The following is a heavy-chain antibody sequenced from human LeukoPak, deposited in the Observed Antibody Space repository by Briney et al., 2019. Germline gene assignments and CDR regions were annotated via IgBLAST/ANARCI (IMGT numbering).Heavy chain of an antibody. J-gene: IGHJ4*02. CDR2: ISWNSGSI. CDR3: AKVPSRKYQLLAEFDY. CDR1: GFTFDDYA. Sequence: SLSFSCAASGFTFDDYAMHWVRQAPGKGLDWVSGISWNSGSIGYADSVKGRFTISRDNAKNSLYLQMNSLRAEDTALYYCAKVPSRKYQLLAEFDYWGQGTLVTVSS. D-gene: IGHD2-2*01. V-gene: IGHV3-9*01.